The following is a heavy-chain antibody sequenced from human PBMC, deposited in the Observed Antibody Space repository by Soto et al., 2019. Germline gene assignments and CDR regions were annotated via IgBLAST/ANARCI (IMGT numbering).Heavy chain of an antibody. V-gene: IGHV1-69*05. D-gene: IGHD3-3*02. CDR2: IIPLFRTP. Sequence: QVQVVQSGAEVKEPGSSVKVSCQASGGTFSSSALSWVRQAPGQGLEWMGGIIPLFRTPDYAQKFQGRVTXTXDXXTSTAYMELSSLRSEDTAIYYCARDNGRPQLGGNYYYITDVWGQGTTITVSS. J-gene: IGHJ6*02. CDR3: ARDNGRPQLGGNYYYITDV. CDR1: GGTFSSSA.